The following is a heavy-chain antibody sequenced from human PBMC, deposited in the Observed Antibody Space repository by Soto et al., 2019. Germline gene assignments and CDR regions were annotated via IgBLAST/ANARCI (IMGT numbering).Heavy chain of an antibody. CDR3: ARDSIAVADHYYYYGMDV. CDR2: IYYSGST. V-gene: IGHV4-39*02. Sequence: PSETPSLTCTVSGGSISSSSYYWGWIRQPPGKGLEWIGSIYYSGSTYYNPSLKSRVTISVDTSKNQFSLKLSSVTAADTAVYYCARDSIAVADHYYYYGMDVWGQGTTVTVSS. J-gene: IGHJ6*02. CDR1: GGSISSSSYY. D-gene: IGHD6-19*01.